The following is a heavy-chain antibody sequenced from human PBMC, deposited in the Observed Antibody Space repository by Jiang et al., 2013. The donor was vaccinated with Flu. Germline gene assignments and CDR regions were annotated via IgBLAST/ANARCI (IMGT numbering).Heavy chain of an antibody. CDR3: ARGIWYSSSWYEEGWFDP. Sequence: SGAEVKKPGASVKVSCKASGYTFTSYGISWVRQAPGQGLEWMGWISAYNGNTNYAQKLQGRVTMTTDTSTSTAYMELRSLRSDDTAVYYCARGIWYSSSWYEEGWFDPWGQGTLVTVSS. CDR1: GYTFTSYG. D-gene: IGHD6-13*01. J-gene: IGHJ5*02. CDR2: ISAYNGNT. V-gene: IGHV1-18*01.